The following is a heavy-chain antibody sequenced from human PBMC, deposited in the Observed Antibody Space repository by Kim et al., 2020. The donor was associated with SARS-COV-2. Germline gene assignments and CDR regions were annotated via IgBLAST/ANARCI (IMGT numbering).Heavy chain of an antibody. CDR1: GGSFSGYY. CDR2: INHSGST. D-gene: IGHD2-21*02. V-gene: IGHV4-34*01. J-gene: IGHJ5*02. Sequence: SETLSLTCAVYGGSFSGYYWSWIRQPPGKGLEWIGEINHSGSTNYNPSLKSRVTISVDTSKNQFSLKLSSVTAADTAVYYCARDVRGGGGDCYFCGNWFDPWGQGTLVTVSS. CDR3: ARDVRGGGGDCYFCGNWFDP.